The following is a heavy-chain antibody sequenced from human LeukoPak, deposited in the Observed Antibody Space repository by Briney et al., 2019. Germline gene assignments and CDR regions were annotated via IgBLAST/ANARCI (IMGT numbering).Heavy chain of an antibody. D-gene: IGHD2-2*01. CDR3: VSFYETY. CDR1: GNYW. Sequence: GGSLRLSCAASGNYWMHWVRQAPGKGLVWVSHINSDGSWTSYADSVKGRFTISKDNAKNSVYLQMNNLRAEDTAVYYCVSFYETYWGRGTLVTVSS. V-gene: IGHV3-74*01. CDR2: INSDGSWT. J-gene: IGHJ4*02.